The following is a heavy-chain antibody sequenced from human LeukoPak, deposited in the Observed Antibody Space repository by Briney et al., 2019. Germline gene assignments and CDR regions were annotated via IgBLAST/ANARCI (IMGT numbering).Heavy chain of an antibody. V-gene: IGHV4-34*01. CDR2: INHSGSA. CDR3: ARFIAARRFDY. CDR1: GGSFSGYY. D-gene: IGHD6-6*01. Sequence: SETLSPTCAVYGGSFSGYYWSWIRQPPGKGLEWIGEINHSGSANYNPSLKSRITISVDTSKNQFSLKLSSVTAADTAVYYCARFIAARRFDYWGQGTLVTVSS. J-gene: IGHJ4*02.